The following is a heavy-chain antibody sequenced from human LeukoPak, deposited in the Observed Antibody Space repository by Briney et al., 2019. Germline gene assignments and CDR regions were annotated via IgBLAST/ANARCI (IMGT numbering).Heavy chain of an antibody. CDR1: GGSISSYY. V-gene: IGHV4-59*01. J-gene: IGHJ5*02. D-gene: IGHD3-10*01. CDR3: AREVEWFGELLTYNWFDP. CDR2: VYYSGST. Sequence: SETLSLTCTVSGGSISSYYWSWIRQPPGKGLEWIGYVYYSGSTNYNPSLKSRVTISVDTSKNQSSLTLSSVTAADTAVYYCAREVEWFGELLTYNWFDPWGQGTLVTVSS.